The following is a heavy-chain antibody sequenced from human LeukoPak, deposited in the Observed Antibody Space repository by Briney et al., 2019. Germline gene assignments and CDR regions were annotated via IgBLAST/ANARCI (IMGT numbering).Heavy chain of an antibody. CDR1: GYSISSGYY. CDR2: IYYSGST. V-gene: IGHV4-38-2*02. D-gene: IGHD3-22*01. CDR3: ARGHYYDSSGYVDY. Sequence: SETLSLTCTVSGYSISSGYYWGWIRQPPGKGLEWIGSIYYSGSTYYNPSLKSRVTISVDTSKNQFSLKLSSVTAADTAVYYCARGHYYDSSGYVDYWGQGTLVTVSS. J-gene: IGHJ4*02.